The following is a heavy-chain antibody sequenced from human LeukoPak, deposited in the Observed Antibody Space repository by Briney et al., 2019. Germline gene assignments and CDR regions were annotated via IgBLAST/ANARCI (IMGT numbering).Heavy chain of an antibody. V-gene: IGHV1-46*01. J-gene: IGHJ3*02. Sequence: ASVNVSCKASGYTFTSYYMHLVRQAPGQGLEWVGIINPSGGSTSYAQKFQGRVTMTRDTSTSTVYVDLSSLRSEDTAVYYCARGYSYEGFDTWGQGTMVTVSS. CDR2: INPSGGST. D-gene: IGHD5-18*01. CDR3: ARGYSYEGFDT. CDR1: GYTFTSYY.